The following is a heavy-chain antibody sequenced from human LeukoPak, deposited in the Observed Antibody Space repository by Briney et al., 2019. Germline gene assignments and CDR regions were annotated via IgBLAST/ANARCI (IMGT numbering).Heavy chain of an antibody. V-gene: IGHV3-23*01. Sequence: QAGGSLRLSCAASGFTFDDYAMHWVRQAPGKGLEWVSAISGSGGSTYYADSVKGRFTISRDNSKNTLYLQMNSLRAGDTAVYYCAKVAKYYFDYWGQGTLVTVSS. CDR1: GFTFDDYA. J-gene: IGHJ4*02. CDR3: AKVAKYYFDY. CDR2: ISGSGGST.